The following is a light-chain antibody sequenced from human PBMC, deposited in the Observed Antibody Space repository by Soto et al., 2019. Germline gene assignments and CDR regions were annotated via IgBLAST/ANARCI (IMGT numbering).Light chain of an antibody. CDR2: GAS. J-gene: IGKJ1*01. V-gene: IGKV3-20*01. Sequence: EIVLTQSPGTLSLSPGERATLSCRASQSVSSSYLAWYQQNPGPAPRLLIYGASSRATGIPDRFSGSGSGXXXXXXXXXXXXEDFAVYYCXXYGSSSWTFGQGTKVEVK. CDR1: QSVSSSY. CDR3: XXYGSSSWT.